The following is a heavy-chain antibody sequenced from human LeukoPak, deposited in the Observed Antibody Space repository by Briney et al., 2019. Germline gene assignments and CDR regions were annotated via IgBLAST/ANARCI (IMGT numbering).Heavy chain of an antibody. Sequence: ASVKVSCKASGGTFSSYAISWVRQAPGQGLEWMGGIIPIFGTANYAQKFQGRVTMTRNTSISTAYMELSSLRSEDTAVYYCARCLEVMGIHHYYYYMDVWGKGTTVTVSS. CDR3: ARCLEVMGIHHYYYYMDV. V-gene: IGHV1-69*05. CDR2: IIPIFGTA. CDR1: GGTFSSYA. J-gene: IGHJ6*03. D-gene: IGHD2-21*01.